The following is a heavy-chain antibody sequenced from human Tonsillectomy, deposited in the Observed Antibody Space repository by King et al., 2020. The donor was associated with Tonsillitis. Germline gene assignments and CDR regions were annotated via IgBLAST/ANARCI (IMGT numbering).Heavy chain of an antibody. V-gene: IGHV4-59*01. CDR2: NSYSGST. Sequence: VQLQESGPGLVKPSETLSLTCIVSGGSISTYYWSWLRQPPGKGLAWIGYNSYSGSTNYNPSLKSRVTISVDTSKNQFSLNLTSVTAADTAVYYCAREGSGGYGMDVWGQGTTVTVSS. D-gene: IGHD3-10*01. J-gene: IGHJ6*02. CDR3: AREGSGGYGMDV. CDR1: GGSISTYY.